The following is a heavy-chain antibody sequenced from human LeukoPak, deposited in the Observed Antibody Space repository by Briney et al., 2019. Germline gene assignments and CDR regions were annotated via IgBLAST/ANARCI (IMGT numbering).Heavy chain of an antibody. CDR3: ARAGRLQYGDYVAFDY. Sequence: GVSLRLSCAASGFTFTDYYMSWIRQAPGKGLEWVSYISISSTTICYADSVKGRFTFSRDNAKNSLYLQMNSLRDEDTAVYYCARAGRLQYGDYVAFDYWGQGTLVTVSS. D-gene: IGHD4-17*01. J-gene: IGHJ4*02. CDR2: ISISSTTI. CDR1: GFTFTDYY. V-gene: IGHV3-11*01.